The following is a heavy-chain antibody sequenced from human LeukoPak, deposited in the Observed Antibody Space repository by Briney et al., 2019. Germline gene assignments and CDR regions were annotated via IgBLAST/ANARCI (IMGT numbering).Heavy chain of an antibody. D-gene: IGHD3-10*01. CDR3: AKDPQDYYYGSWSYYPHCFDY. V-gene: IGHV3-23*01. CDR1: GFTFSSYS. J-gene: IGHJ4*02. CDR2: ISGSGGST. Sequence: GGSLRLSCAASGFTFSSYSMSWVRQAPGKGLEWVSAISGSGGSTCYADSVKGRFTISRDNSKNTLYLQMNSLRAEDTAVYYCAKDPQDYYYGSWSYYPHCFDYWGQGTLVTVSS.